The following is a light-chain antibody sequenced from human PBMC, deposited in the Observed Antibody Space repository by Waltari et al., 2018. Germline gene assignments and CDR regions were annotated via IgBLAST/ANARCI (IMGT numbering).Light chain of an antibody. J-gene: IGLJ2*01. CDR1: SSDVTTYHF. V-gene: IGLV2-23*01. CDR2: EGT. CDR3: CSYAGSVV. Sequence: QSALTQPASVSGSPGQPITISCPGISSDVTTYHFVSWYQQHPGKAPKLMIYEGTKRPSGVSNRFSGSKSGNTASLTISGLQAEDEADYYCCSYAGSVVFGGGTKLTVL.